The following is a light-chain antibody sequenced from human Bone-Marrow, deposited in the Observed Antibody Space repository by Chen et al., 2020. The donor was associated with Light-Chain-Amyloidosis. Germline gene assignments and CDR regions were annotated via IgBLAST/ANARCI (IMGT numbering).Light chain of an antibody. J-gene: IGLJ1*01. CDR1: NIGSES. CDR2: DDS. CDR3: QVWDSSSDDYV. Sequence: SYVLTQPPSVSVAPGQTARITCGGYNIGSESVHWYQQRPGQASVLVVYDDSDRPSGIPERFSGSNSGDTATLTINRVEAGDEADYYCQVWDSSSDDYVFGTGTKVTVL. V-gene: IGLV3-21*02.